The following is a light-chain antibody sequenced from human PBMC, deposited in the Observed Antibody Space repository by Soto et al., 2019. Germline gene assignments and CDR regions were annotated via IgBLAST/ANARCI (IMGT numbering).Light chain of an antibody. CDR3: CSYAGSYTYV. V-gene: IGLV2-11*01. CDR2: DVD. CDR1: SNDVGGYNF. J-gene: IGLJ1*01. Sequence: QSALTQPRSVSGSPGQSVTISCTGTSNDVGGYNFVSWYQQHPDKAPKLMIYDVDKRPSGVPDRFSGSKSGNMASLTISGLQAEDEADYYCCSYAGSYTYVFGTGTKVTVL.